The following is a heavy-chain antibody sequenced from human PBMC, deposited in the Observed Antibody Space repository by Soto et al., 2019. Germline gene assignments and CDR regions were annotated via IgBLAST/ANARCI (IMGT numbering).Heavy chain of an antibody. CDR2: IIPIFGTA. Sequence: SVKVSCKASGGTFSSYAISWVRQAPGQGLEWMGGIIPIFGTANYAQKFQGRVTITADESTSTAYMELSSLRSEDTAVYYCARAPYDFWSGYYSGSYGMDVWGQGTTVTASS. D-gene: IGHD3-3*01. CDR3: ARAPYDFWSGYYSGSYGMDV. CDR1: GGTFSSYA. J-gene: IGHJ6*02. V-gene: IGHV1-69*13.